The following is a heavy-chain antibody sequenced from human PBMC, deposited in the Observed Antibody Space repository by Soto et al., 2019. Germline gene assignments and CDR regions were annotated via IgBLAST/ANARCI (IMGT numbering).Heavy chain of an antibody. CDR3: ARDPMGRYYGSGSYYDY. CDR1: GFTFSSYA. CDR2: ISYDGSNK. J-gene: IGHJ4*02. Sequence: QVQLVESGGGVVQPGRSLRLSCAASGFTFSSYAMHWVRQAPGKGLEWVAVISYDGSNKYYADSVKGRFTISRDNSKNTLYLQMNSLRAEDTAEYYCARDPMGRYYGSGSYYDYWGQGTLVTVSS. D-gene: IGHD3-10*01. V-gene: IGHV3-30-3*01.